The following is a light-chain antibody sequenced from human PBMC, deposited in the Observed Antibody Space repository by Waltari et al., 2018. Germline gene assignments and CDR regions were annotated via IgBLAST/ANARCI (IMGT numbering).Light chain of an antibody. CDR3: QKYGSLPAT. J-gene: IGKJ1*01. V-gene: IGKV3-20*01. CDR1: QSISRF. CDR2: DAS. Sequence: EIMLTQSPGTLSLSPGERATLSCSASQSISRFLAWYQQKPGQAPRLLIYDASSRSTGIPDRFSGSGSGTDVSLTISRLEPEDIAVYYCQKYGSLPATFGQGTKVEIK.